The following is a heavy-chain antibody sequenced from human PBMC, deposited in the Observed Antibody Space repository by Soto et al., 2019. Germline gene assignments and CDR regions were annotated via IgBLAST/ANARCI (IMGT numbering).Heavy chain of an antibody. V-gene: IGHV1-18*01. CDR2: ISAYNGNT. Sequence: SSVKVSCKASGYTFTSYGISWVRQAPGQGLEWMGWISAYNGNTNYAQKLQGRVNMTTDTSTSKAYMELRSLRSDETAVYYCATAPGAYCGGDCYSLSVGDCFDHWGQGTLLTVSS. D-gene: IGHD2-21*02. J-gene: IGHJ5*02. CDR1: GYTFTSYG. CDR3: ATAPGAYCGGDCYSLSVGDCFDH.